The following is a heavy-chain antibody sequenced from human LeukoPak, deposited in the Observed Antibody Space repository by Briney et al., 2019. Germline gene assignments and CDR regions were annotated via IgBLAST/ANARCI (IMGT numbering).Heavy chain of an antibody. J-gene: IGHJ5*02. CDR3: AKTQRYSPNWFDP. CDR1: GFTFDDYA. V-gene: IGHV3-9*01. CDR2: ISWNSGSI. D-gene: IGHD1-26*01. Sequence: GGSLRLSCAASGFTFDDYAMHWVRQAPGKGLEWVSGISWNSGSIGYADSVKGRFTISRDNSKNTLYLQMNSLRAEDTAVYYCAKTQRYSPNWFDPWGQGTLVTVSS.